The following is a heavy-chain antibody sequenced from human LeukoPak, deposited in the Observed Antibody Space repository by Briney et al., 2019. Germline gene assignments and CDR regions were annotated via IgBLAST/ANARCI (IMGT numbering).Heavy chain of an antibody. J-gene: IGHJ6*02. V-gene: IGHV5-51*01. CDR2: IYPGDSDT. CDR1: GYSFTSYW. D-gene: IGHD3-22*01. CDR3: ASASYDSSGYYLYYYYGMDV. Sequence: KDGESLKISCKGSGYSFTSYWIGWVRLMPGKGLEWMGIIYPGDSDTRYSPSFQGQDTISADKSISTAYLQWSSLKASDTAMYYCASASYDSSGYYLYYYYGMDVWGQGTTVTVSS.